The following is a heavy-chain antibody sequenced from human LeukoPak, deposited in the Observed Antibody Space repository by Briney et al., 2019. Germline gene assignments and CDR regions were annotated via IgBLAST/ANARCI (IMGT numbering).Heavy chain of an antibody. D-gene: IGHD6-13*01. V-gene: IGHV4-59*01. Sequence: PSETLSLTCSVSGGSLTSYYWSWMRPPPGKGREWMGSTCYSAITNATPPIKSRVTIAVDTSKNQFSLKISFVTAADTAVYYCARGGIAAAALVHFDYWGQGTLVTVSS. CDR1: GGSLTSYY. J-gene: IGHJ4*02. CDR3: ARGGIAAAALVHFDY. CDR2: TCYSAIT.